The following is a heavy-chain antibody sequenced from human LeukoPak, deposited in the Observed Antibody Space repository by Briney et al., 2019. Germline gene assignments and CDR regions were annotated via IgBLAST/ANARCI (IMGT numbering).Heavy chain of an antibody. D-gene: IGHD3-22*01. V-gene: IGHV1-18*01. Sequence: ASVKVSCKASGYTFTSYGISWVRQAPGQGLEWMGWISAYNGNTNYAQKLRGRVTMTTDTSASTAYMELSSLRSEDTAVYYCARGSTKPEYYYDSSGFNYWGQGTLVTVSS. CDR2: ISAYNGNT. CDR1: GYTFTSYG. CDR3: ARGSTKPEYYYDSSGFNY. J-gene: IGHJ4*02.